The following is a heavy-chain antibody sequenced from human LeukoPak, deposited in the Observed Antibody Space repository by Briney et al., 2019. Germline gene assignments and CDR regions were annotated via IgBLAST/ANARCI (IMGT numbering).Heavy chain of an antibody. CDR2: ISWNSDNI. Sequence: SLRLSCAASGFTFDDYTMHWVRQAPGKGLEWISGISWNSDNIGYADSVKGRFTISRDNAKNSLYLQMNSLRAEDMAFYYCARDTERYCRSTSCYGAFDIWGQGTMVTVSS. CDR3: ARDTERYCRSTSCYGAFDI. V-gene: IGHV3-9*03. D-gene: IGHD2-2*01. CDR1: GFTFDDYT. J-gene: IGHJ3*02.